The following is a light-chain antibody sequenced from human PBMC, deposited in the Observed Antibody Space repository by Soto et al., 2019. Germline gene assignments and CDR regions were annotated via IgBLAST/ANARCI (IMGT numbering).Light chain of an antibody. CDR1: QDISTW. J-gene: IGKJ3*01. V-gene: IGKV1-12*02. CDR2: AAS. CDR3: RQANTFPFS. Sequence: DVQMTQSPSSVSASVGDRVTISCRASQDISTWLAWYQQKPGKAPKLLIYAASSLQSAVPSRFSGSVSGTDFTLTISSLQPEDSATYYCRQANTFPFSFGPGTKVDIK.